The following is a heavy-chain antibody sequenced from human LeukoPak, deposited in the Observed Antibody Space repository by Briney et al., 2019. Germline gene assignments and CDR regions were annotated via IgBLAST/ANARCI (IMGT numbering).Heavy chain of an antibody. CDR1: GYTFTSYG. Sequence: ASVKVSFKASGYTFTSYGISWVRQAPGQGLEWMGWISAYNGNTNYAQKLQGRVTMTTDTSTSTAYMELRSLRSDDTAVYYCAREGSDCSGGSSYSVYYFDYWGQGTLVTVSS. D-gene: IGHD2-15*01. CDR2: ISAYNGNT. J-gene: IGHJ4*02. CDR3: AREGSDCSGGSSYSVYYFDY. V-gene: IGHV1-18*01.